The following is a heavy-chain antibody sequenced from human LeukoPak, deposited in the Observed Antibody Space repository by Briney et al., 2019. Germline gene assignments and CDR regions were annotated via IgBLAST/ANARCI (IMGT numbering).Heavy chain of an antibody. Sequence: SGPALVKPTQPLTLTCTFSGFSLSTSGMCVSWIRQPPGKALEWLALIDWDDDEYYSTSLKTRLTISKDTSKNQVVLTMTNMDPVDTATYYCARIRPGGSYLHDAFDIWGQGTMVTVSS. J-gene: IGHJ3*02. D-gene: IGHD1-26*01. CDR2: IDWDDDE. CDR3: ARIRPGGSYLHDAFDI. CDR1: GFSLSTSGMC. V-gene: IGHV2-70*01.